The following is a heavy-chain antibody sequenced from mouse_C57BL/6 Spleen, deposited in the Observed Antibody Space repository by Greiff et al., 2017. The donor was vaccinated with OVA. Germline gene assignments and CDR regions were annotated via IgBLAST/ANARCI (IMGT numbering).Heavy chain of an antibody. CDR2: INPSSGYT. V-gene: IGHV1-4*01. J-gene: IGHJ4*01. D-gene: IGHD1-1*01. Sequence: VQLVESGAELARPGASVKMSCKASGYTFTSYKMHWVKQRPGQGLEWIGYINPSSGYTKYNQKFKDKATLTADKSSSTAYMQLSSLTSEDSAVYYCARTDYGSSYYAMGCWGQGTSVTISS. CDR3: ARTDYGSSYYAMGC. CDR1: GYTFTSYK.